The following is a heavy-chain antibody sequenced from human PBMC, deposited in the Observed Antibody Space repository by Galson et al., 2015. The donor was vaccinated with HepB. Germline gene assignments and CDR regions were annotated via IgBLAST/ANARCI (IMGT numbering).Heavy chain of an antibody. D-gene: IGHD2-15*01. CDR1: GGSISSTSSY. CDR2: ISYSRIT. CDR3: ASYSIGTMFDP. J-gene: IGHJ5*02. Sequence: EPLPPTCSVSGGSISSTSSYWGWIRQAPGKGLAWIGSISYSRITYYNPSLKSRFTISIDTSKNQFSLNLSCVTAADTAVYYCASYSIGTMFDPWGQGTLVTVSS. V-gene: IGHV4-39*01.